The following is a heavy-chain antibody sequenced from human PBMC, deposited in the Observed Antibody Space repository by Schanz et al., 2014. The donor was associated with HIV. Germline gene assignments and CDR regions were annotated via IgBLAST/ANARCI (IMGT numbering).Heavy chain of an antibody. CDR1: GFTFSAYR. Sequence: VQVVESGGGLVKPGGSLRLSCAASGFTFSAYRMHWVRQAPGKGLEWVAFISDDGSDKYYADSVKGRFTISRDNSKNTLYLQLNNLRAEDTAVYYCARGSSLITFGGVTPTDIWGQGTVVTVSA. D-gene: IGHD3-16*01. CDR2: ISDDGSDK. V-gene: IGHV3-30*03. CDR3: ARGSSLITFGGVTPTDI. J-gene: IGHJ3*02.